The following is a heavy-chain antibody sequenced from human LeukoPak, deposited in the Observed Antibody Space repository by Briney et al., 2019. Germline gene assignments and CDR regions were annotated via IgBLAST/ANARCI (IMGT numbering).Heavy chain of an antibody. V-gene: IGHV3-66*01. CDR1: GFTVSSNY. J-gene: IGHJ3*02. CDR3: ARAGSSSGGAFDI. CDR2: IYSGGST. D-gene: IGHD6-13*01. Sequence: GGSLRLSCAASGFTVSSNYMSWVRQAPGKGLEWVSVIYSGGSTYYADSVKGRFTISRDNSKNTLYLQMNSLRAEDTAVYYCARAGSSSGGAFDIWGQGTMVTVSS.